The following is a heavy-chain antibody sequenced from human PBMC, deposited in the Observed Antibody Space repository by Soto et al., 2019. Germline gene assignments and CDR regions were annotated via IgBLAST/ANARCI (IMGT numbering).Heavy chain of an antibody. CDR2: ISGSGGST. J-gene: IGHJ6*03. D-gene: IGHD2-15*01. V-gene: IGHV3-23*01. CDR3: AKDPPGVVVAATPYYDMDV. Sequence: EVQLLESGGGLVQPGGSLRLSCAASGFTFSSYAMSWVSQSPGTGLEWVSAISGSGGSTYYAASVKGRFTISRYNSKHTLYLHMNSLSAEDTAVYYCAKDPPGVVVAATPYYDMDVWGKGTTVTVSS. CDR1: GFTFSSYA.